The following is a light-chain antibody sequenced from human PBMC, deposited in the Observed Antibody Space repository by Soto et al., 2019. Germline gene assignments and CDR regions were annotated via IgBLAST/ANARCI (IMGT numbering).Light chain of an antibody. J-gene: IGKJ4*01. Sequence: DLPMTPSPSSVSASVGDRVTITCRASQGFSTWLAWYRRKPGRAPELLIYSASSLHSGVPSRFSGSGSGTDFALTISSLQPEDFATYYCQQANSFPRTFGGGTEVEIK. V-gene: IGKV1-12*01. CDR2: SAS. CDR3: QQANSFPRT. CDR1: QGFSTW.